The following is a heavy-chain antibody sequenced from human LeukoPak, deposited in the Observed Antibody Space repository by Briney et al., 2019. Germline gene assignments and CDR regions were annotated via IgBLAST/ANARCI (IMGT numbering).Heavy chain of an antibody. CDR2: IIPIFGTA. CDR1: GGTFSSYA. D-gene: IGHD2-2*01. J-gene: IGHJ6*03. V-gene: IGHV1-69*05. Sequence: GASVKVSCKASGGTFSSYAICWVRQAPGQGLEWMGGIIPIFGTANYAQKFQGRVTITTDESTSTAYMELSSLRSEDTAVYYCARMGQVVPAARYCYYYYMDVWGKGTTVTVSS. CDR3: ARMGQVVPAARYCYYYYMDV.